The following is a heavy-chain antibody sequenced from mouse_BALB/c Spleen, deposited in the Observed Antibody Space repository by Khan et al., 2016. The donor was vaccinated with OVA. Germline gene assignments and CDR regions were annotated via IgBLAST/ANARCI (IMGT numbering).Heavy chain of an antibody. Sequence: VQLQQPGAELVKPGASVKLSCTASGFNIKDTYIHWVMQRPEQGLEWIGRIDPANGNTKYDPKFQGKATITTDTSSNKAYLQLSSLTSEDTAVYYCVRGGWSYAMDYWGQGTSVTVSS. D-gene: IGHD1-1*02. CDR2: IDPANGNT. V-gene: IGHV14-3*02. J-gene: IGHJ4*01. CDR1: GFNIKDTY. CDR3: VRGGWSYAMDY.